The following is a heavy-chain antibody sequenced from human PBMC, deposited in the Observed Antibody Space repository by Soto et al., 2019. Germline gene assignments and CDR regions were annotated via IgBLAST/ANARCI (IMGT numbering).Heavy chain of an antibody. CDR3: VRFWPPPDYDTLTGYTDAFDY. V-gene: IGHV4-4*02. J-gene: IGHJ4*02. Sequence: SETLSLTCAVSGDSITGDNWWSWVRQPPGKGLEWIEEIHHSGATNYNPSLKSRVTISVDKSKNQFSLKLNSVTAADTAVYYCVRFWPPPDYDTLTGYTDAFDYWGQGTLVT. CDR2: IHHSGAT. D-gene: IGHD3-9*01. CDR1: GDSITGDNW.